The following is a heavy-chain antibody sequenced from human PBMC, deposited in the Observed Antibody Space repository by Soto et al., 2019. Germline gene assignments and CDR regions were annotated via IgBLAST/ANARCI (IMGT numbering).Heavy chain of an antibody. J-gene: IGHJ3*02. Sequence: SETLSLTCAVSSGSISSSNWWSWVRQPPGKGLDWIGEIYHSGSTNYNPSLKSRVTISVDKSKNQFSLKLSSVTAADTAVYYCARDRRLLWFGELGFRSAFDIWGQGTMVTVSS. CDR2: IYHSGST. CDR1: SGSISSSNW. CDR3: ARDRRLLWFGELGFRSAFDI. D-gene: IGHD3-10*01. V-gene: IGHV4-4*02.